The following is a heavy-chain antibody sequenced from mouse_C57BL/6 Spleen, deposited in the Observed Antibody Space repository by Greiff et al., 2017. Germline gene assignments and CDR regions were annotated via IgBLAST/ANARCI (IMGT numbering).Heavy chain of an antibody. CDR1: GFTFSSYA. CDR3: TRDNRDVGFDV. D-gene: IGHD4-1*01. V-gene: IGHV5-9-1*02. J-gene: IGHJ1*03. CDR2: ISSGGDYI. Sequence: EVKLMESGEGLVKPGGSLKLSCAASGFTFSSYAMSWVRQTPEKRLEWVAYISSGGDYIYYADTVKGRFTISRDNARNTLYLQMSSLKSEDTAMYYCTRDNRDVGFDVWGTGTTVTVSS.